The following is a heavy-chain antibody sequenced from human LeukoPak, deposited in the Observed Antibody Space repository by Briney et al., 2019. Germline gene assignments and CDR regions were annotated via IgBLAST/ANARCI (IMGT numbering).Heavy chain of an antibody. CDR1: GYTLTELS. D-gene: IGHD1-1*01. V-gene: IGHV1-24*01. J-gene: IGHJ4*02. CDR2: FDPEDGET. CDR3: ATVANGLERRGRFDN. Sequence: GASVKVSCKVSGYTLTELSMHWVRQAPGKGLEWMGGFDPEDGETIYTQKFRGRVTMTEDTSTDTAYMEVSSLRSEGTAVYYCATVANGLERRGRFDNWGQGTLVTVSS.